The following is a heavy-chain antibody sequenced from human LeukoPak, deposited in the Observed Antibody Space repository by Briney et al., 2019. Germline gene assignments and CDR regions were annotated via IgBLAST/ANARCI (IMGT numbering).Heavy chain of an antibody. J-gene: IGHJ4*02. Sequence: ASVKVSCKASGGTFISYAISWVRQAPGQGLEWMGGIIPIFGTANYAQKFQGRVTITADESTSTAYMELSSLRSEDTAVYYCARRPISNWGIEWLFDYWGQGTLVTVSS. CDR2: IIPIFGTA. D-gene: IGHD7-27*01. CDR3: ARRPISNWGIEWLFDY. CDR1: GGTFISYA. V-gene: IGHV1-69*13.